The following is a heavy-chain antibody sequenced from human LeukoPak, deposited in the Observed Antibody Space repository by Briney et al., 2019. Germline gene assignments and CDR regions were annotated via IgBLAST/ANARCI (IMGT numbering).Heavy chain of an antibody. D-gene: IGHD2-15*01. CDR2: INHSGST. J-gene: IGHJ4*02. CDR1: GGSFSGYY. V-gene: IGHV4-34*01. CDR3: ATRPEGVAATPYYFDY. Sequence: SETLSLTCAVYGGSFSGYYWSRIRQPPGKGLEWIWEINHSGSTNYNPSLKSRVTISVDTSKNQFSLKLSSVTAADTAVYYCATRPEGVAATPYYFDYWGQGTLVTVSS.